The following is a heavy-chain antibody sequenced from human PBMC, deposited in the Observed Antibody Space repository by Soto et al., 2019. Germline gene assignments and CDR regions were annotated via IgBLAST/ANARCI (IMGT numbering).Heavy chain of an antibody. J-gene: IGHJ6*02. CDR2: ISYDGSNK. Sequence: GGSLRLSCAASGFTFSSYAMHWVRQAPGKGLEWVAVISYDGSNKYYADSVKGRFTISRDNSKNTLYLQMNSLRAEDTAVYYCARERFDPGSYYYYYGMDVWGQGTTVTVSS. V-gene: IGHV3-30-3*01. CDR1: GFTFSSYA. CDR3: ARERFDPGSYYYYYGMDV. D-gene: IGHD1-26*01.